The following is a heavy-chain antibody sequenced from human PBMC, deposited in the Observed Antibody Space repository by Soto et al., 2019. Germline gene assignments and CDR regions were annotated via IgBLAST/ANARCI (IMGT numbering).Heavy chain of an antibody. V-gene: IGHV4-39*01. D-gene: IGHD2-15*01. CDR2: IFYSGST. J-gene: IGHJ6*02. CDR1: GSSIISRSYY. CDR3: ARHLTYCSAGSCYSDFPYYGMDV. Sequence: SATLSLTCTVSGSSIISRSYYWGWISQPPGKVLECIGIIFYSGSTYYNPSLKSRVTISVDTSKNQFFLKLSSVTAADTAVYYCARHLTYCSAGSCYSDFPYYGMDVWGQGTTVT.